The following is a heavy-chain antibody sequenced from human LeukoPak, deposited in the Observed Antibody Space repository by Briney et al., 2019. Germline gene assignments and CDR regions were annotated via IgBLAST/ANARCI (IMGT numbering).Heavy chain of an antibody. CDR2: INWNGGST. D-gene: IGHD2-15*01. J-gene: IGHJ5*02. Sequence: GGSPRLSCAASGFTFGDYGMSWVRQAPGKGLEWVSGINWNGGSTGYADSVKGRFTISRDNAKNSLYLQMNSLRAEDTALYYCARAGIYCSGGSCYSWFDPWGQGTLVTVSS. CDR3: ARAGIYCSGGSCYSWFDP. V-gene: IGHV3-20*04. CDR1: GFTFGDYG.